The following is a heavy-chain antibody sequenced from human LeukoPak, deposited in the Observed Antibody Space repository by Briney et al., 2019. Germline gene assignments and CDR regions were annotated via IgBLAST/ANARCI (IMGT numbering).Heavy chain of an antibody. CDR3: AREEDIGYYYDSSGYFDY. D-gene: IGHD3-22*01. Sequence: PGGSLRLSCAASGITISSYAMSWVRQAPGKGLEWVSVISGSGAGTYYADSVKGRFTISRDSSKNTLYLQMNSLRAEDTAVYYCAREEDIGYYYDSSGYFDYWGQGTLVTVSS. CDR1: GITISSYA. J-gene: IGHJ4*02. V-gene: IGHV3-23*01. CDR2: ISGSGAGT.